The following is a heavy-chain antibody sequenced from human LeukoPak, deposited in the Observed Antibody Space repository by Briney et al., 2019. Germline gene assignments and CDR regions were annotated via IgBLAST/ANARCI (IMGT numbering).Heavy chain of an antibody. CDR3: ARHRGYSYGYLRPLDP. J-gene: IGHJ5*02. CDR2: IYYSGST. CDR1: GGSISSYY. D-gene: IGHD5-18*01. Sequence: PSETLSLTCTVSGGSISSYYWSWIRQPPGKGLEWIGYIYYSGSTNYNPSLKSRVTISVDTSKNQFSLKLSSVTAADTAVYYCARHRGYSYGYLRPLDPWGQGTLVTVSS. V-gene: IGHV4-59*08.